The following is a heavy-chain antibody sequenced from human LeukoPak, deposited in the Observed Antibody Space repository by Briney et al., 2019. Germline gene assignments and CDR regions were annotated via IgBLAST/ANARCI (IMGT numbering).Heavy chain of an antibody. CDR2: IYYSGIT. J-gene: IGHJ5*02. D-gene: IGHD6-13*01. CDR3: ARAGIAAAGNRWFDP. CDR1: GGYISSSNYY. V-gene: IGHV4-39*07. Sequence: SETLSLTCTLSGGYISSSNYYWGWIRRPPGKGLEWIGSIYYSGITYYNPSLKSRVTISVDTSKNQFSLKLSSVTAADTAVYYCARAGIAAAGNRWFDPWGQGTLVTVSS.